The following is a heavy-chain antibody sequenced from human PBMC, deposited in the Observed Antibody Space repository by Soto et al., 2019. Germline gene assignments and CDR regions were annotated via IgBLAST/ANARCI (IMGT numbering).Heavy chain of an antibody. J-gene: IGHJ4*02. V-gene: IGHV3-23*01. CDR3: AKSLEGSGSYPTFDY. Sequence: VQLLESGGGLIQPGGSLRLSCAASGFPFSSYAMNWVRQAPGKGLEWVSVISGSGGSTHYADSVKGRFTISRDNSKNTLYLQMNSLRVEDTAVYYCAKSLEGSGSYPTFDYWGQGTLVTVSS. CDR1: GFPFSSYA. D-gene: IGHD3-10*01. CDR2: ISGSGGST.